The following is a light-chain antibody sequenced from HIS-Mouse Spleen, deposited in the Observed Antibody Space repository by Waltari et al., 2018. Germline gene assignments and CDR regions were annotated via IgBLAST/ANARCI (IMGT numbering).Light chain of an antibody. CDR3: QVWDSSSDHYV. CDR1: NIGSKA. V-gene: IGLV3-21*02. Sequence: SYVLTQPPSVSVAPGQTARTSVGGKNIGSKAVNRYQPKPGQAPVLVVYDDSDRPSGIPERFSGSNSGNTATLTISRVEAGDEADYYCQVWDSSSDHYVFGTGTKVTVL. CDR2: DDS. J-gene: IGLJ1*01.